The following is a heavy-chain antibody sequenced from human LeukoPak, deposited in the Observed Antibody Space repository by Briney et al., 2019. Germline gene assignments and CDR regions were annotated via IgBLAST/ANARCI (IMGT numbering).Heavy chain of an antibody. CDR3: TRESGSYHGNDY. CDR2: INPNNGGT. J-gene: IGHJ4*02. D-gene: IGHD1-26*01. CDR1: GGTLSSYA. Sequence: ASVNVSFKSSGGTLSSYAISWVRQAPGQGLEWMGRINPNNGGTNYAQKFQGRVTMTGDTSISTAYMELSSLRSDDTAVYYCTRESGSYHGNDYWGQGTLVTVSS. V-gene: IGHV1-2*06.